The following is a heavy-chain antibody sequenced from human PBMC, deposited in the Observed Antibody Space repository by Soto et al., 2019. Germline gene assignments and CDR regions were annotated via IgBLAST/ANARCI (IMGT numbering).Heavy chain of an antibody. J-gene: IGHJ3*02. D-gene: IGHD3-22*01. CDR1: GFTFSSYW. Sequence: PGGSLRLSCAASGFTFSSYWMHWVRQVPGKGLVWVSRINSDGSSTSYADSVKGRFTISRDNAKNTLYLQMNSLRAEDTAVYYCARAGRYYYDSSGYTTDDAFDIWGQGTTVTVSS. V-gene: IGHV3-74*01. CDR3: ARAGRYYYDSSGYTTDDAFDI. CDR2: INSDGSST.